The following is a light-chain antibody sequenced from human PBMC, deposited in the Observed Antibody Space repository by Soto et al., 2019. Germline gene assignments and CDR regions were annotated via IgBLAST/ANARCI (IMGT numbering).Light chain of an antibody. CDR2: GVS. CDR3: SSYTSTSTVV. V-gene: IGLV2-14*01. J-gene: IGLJ2*01. CDR1: DSDIGGYNY. Sequence: QSALTQPASVSGSPGQSITISCTGTDSDIGGYNYVSWYQQHPGKAPKLMIYGVSNRPSGVSNRFSGSKSGNTASLTISGLQADDEANYYCSSYTSTSTVVFGGGTKLTVL.